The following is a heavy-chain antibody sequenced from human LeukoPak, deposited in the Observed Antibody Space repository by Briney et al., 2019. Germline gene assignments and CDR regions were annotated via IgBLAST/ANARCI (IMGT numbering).Heavy chain of an antibody. CDR2: TIPIFGIA. V-gene: IGHV1-69*04. D-gene: IGHD5-24*01. CDR3: ARDMSGDGYNPVFDY. Sequence: SVKVSCKASGGTFSSYAISWVRQAPGQGLEWMGRTIPIFGIANYAQKFQGRVTITADKSTSTAYMELSSLRSEDTAVYYCARDMSGDGYNPVFDYWGQGTLVTISS. CDR1: GGTFSSYA. J-gene: IGHJ4*02.